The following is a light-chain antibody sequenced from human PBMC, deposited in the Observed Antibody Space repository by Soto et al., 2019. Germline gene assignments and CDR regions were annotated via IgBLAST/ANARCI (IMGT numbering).Light chain of an antibody. J-gene: IGKJ4*01. CDR3: QQYGSSPLT. CDR1: QSVSSSY. CDR2: GAS. Sequence: EIVLTQSPGTLSLSPGERATLSCRASQSVSSSYLAWYQQKPGQAPRLLIYGASSRATGTPDRFSGSGSGTDVTLTISRLEPEDFAVYYCQQYGSSPLTFGGGTKMEIK. V-gene: IGKV3-20*01.